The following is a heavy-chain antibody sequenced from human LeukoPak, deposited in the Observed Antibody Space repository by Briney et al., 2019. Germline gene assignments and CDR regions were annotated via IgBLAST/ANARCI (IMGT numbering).Heavy chain of an antibody. V-gene: IGHV3-48*01. Sequence: GGSLRLSCAASGFTFSDYSMNWVRQAPGKGLEWISYIGISSGNTKYADSVKGRFTISGDKAKNSLYLQMNSLRVEDTAVYYCARDHNYAFDYWGQGTLVTVSS. D-gene: IGHD4-11*01. J-gene: IGHJ4*02. CDR1: GFTFSDYS. CDR3: ARDHNYAFDY. CDR2: IGISSGNT.